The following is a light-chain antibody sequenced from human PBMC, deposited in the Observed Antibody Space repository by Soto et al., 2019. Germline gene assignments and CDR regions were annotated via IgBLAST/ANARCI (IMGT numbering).Light chain of an antibody. CDR1: QSVSSY. CDR3: QQRSNWPLT. J-gene: IGKJ1*01. V-gene: IGKV3-11*01. CDR2: DAS. Sequence: EIVLTQSPATLSLSPGERATLSCRASQSVSSYFAWYQQKPGQAPRLLIYDASNRATGIPARFSGSGSGTDVTLTISSLEPDDFAVYYCQQRSNWPLTFGQGNKVEIK.